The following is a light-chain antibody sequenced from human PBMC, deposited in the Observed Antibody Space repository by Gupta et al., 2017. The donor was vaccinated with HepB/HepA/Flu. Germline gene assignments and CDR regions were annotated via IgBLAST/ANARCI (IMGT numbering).Light chain of an antibody. CDR3: TSYTSSITYV. J-gene: IGLJ1*01. V-gene: IGLV2-14*03. CDR1: NSDVGGYNY. Sequence: QSALPQPAPVSGSPGQSITISCTGTNSDVGGYNYVSWYQQHPGKAPKLMIYNVSDRPSGVSNRFSGSKSGNTASLTISGLQAEDEADYYCTSYTSSITYVFGTGTRVTVL. CDR2: NVS.